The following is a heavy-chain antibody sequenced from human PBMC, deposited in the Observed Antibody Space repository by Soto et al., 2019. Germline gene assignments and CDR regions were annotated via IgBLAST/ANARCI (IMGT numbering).Heavy chain of an antibody. CDR3: TTVGYGSGSYYNKDLEGDY. CDR2: IKSKTDGGTT. J-gene: IGHJ4*02. Sequence: EVQLVESGGGLVKPGGSLRLSCAASGFTFSNAWMSWVRQAPGKGLEWVGRIKSKTDGGTTDYAAPVKGRFTISRDDSKNTLYLQMNSLKTEDTAVYYCTTVGYGSGSYYNKDLEGDYWGQGTLVTVSS. V-gene: IGHV3-15*01. CDR1: GFTFSNAW. D-gene: IGHD3-10*01.